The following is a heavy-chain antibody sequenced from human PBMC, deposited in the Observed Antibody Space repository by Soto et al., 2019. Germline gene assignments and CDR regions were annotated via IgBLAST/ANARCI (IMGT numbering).Heavy chain of an antibody. D-gene: IGHD5-18*01. V-gene: IGHV4-39*01. Sequence: PSETLSLTCTVSGGSISSSSYYWGWIRQPPGKGLEWIGSIYHSGSTYYNPSLKSRVTISVDTSKNQFSLKLSSVTAADTAVYYFARHNAYSYDHGRDGMDVWGPGTTVTVSS. CDR1: GGSISSSSYY. CDR3: ARHNAYSYDHGRDGMDV. J-gene: IGHJ6*02. CDR2: IYHSGST.